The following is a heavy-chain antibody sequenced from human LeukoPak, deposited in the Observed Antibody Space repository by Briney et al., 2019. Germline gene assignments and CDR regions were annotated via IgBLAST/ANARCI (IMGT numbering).Heavy chain of an antibody. V-gene: IGHV3-23*01. J-gene: IGHJ6*03. CDR2: ISGSGGST. CDR3: AKVSPDNRSWYRYYYYYYMDV. CDR1: GFTFSGYA. Sequence: GGSLGLSCVVSGFTFSGYAMSWVRQVPGKGLEWVSAISGSGGSTYYADSVKGRFTISRDNSKNTLYLQMNSLRAEDTAVYYCAKVSPDNRSWYRYYYYYYMDVWGKGTTVTISS. D-gene: IGHD6-13*01.